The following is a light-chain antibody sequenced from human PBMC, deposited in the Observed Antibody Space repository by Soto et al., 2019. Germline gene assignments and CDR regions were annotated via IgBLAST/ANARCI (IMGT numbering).Light chain of an antibody. CDR2: DAS. V-gene: IGKV3-11*01. J-gene: IGKJ4*01. Sequence: EIVLTQSPATLSLSPGERATLSCRASQSVGTYLVWYQQKPGQAPRLLIHDASKRAIGIPDRFSGSGSGTDFTLTISNLEPEDSAVYYCQPRRAWPSVFGGRT. CDR3: QPRRAWPSV. CDR1: QSVGTY.